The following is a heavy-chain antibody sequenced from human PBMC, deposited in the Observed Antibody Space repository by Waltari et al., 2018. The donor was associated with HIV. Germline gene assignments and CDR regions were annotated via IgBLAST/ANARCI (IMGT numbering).Heavy chain of an antibody. V-gene: IGHV4-4*02. CDR1: GGSINSSNW. CDR3: ARSRRGYFDY. J-gene: IGHJ4*02. Sequence: QVQLQESGPGLVKPSGTLSLTCAVSGGSINSSNWVSWVRQHPGKGLEWIGEIYHTGAPNYNPSLKSRITISVDKSKNQFSLQLSSVTAADTAVYYCARSRRGYFDYWGQGSLVTVSS. D-gene: IGHD3-16*01. CDR2: IYHTGAP.